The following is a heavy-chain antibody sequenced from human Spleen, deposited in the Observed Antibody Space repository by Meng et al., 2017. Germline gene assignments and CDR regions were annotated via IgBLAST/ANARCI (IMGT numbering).Heavy chain of an antibody. V-gene: IGHV3-11*04. CDR3: AREEGPVLLWFGELNWFDP. J-gene: IGHJ5*02. D-gene: IGHD3-10*01. CDR2: ISGGGNTI. CDR1: GFTFSDYY. Sequence: GESLKISCTASGFTFSDYYMSWIRQAPGRGLDWVSHISGGGNTIYYADSVKGRFTISRDNAKHSLFLQMNSLRDEDTALYYCAREEGPVLLWFGELNWFDPWGQGTLVTVSS.